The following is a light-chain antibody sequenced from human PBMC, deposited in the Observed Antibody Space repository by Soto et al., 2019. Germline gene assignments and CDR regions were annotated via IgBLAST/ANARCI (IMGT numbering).Light chain of an antibody. Sequence: QSALTQPASVSGSPGQSITISCTGTSSDVGGYNYDSWYQQHPGKAPKLMIYDVSNRPSGVSNRFSGSKSGNTASLTISGPQAEDEADYYCSSYTSSISVVFGGGTKLTVL. CDR3: SSYTSSISVV. V-gene: IGLV2-14*03. CDR1: SSDVGGYNY. J-gene: IGLJ2*01. CDR2: DVS.